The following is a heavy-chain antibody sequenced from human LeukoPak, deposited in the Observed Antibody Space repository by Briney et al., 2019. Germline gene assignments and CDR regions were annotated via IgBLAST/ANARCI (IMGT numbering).Heavy chain of an antibody. V-gene: IGHV3-11*04. J-gene: IGHJ5*02. CDR3: ARAYSSGWYGDNWFDP. CDR1: GFTFSDYY. D-gene: IGHD6-19*01. CDR2: ISSSGSTI. Sequence: GGSLRLSCAASGFTFSDYYMSWIRQAPGKGLEWVSYISSSGSTIYYADSVKGRFTISGDNAKNSLYLQMNSLRAEDTAVYYCARAYSSGWYGDNWFDPWGQGTLVTVSS.